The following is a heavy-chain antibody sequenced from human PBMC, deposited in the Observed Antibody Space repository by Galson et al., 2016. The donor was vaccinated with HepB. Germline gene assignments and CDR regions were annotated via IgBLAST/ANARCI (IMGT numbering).Heavy chain of an antibody. D-gene: IGHD3-10*01. CDR1: GFTFSNYW. Sequence: SLRLSCAASGFTFSNYWMRWVRQAPGKGLVWVSRINSDVSSTSYADSVKGRFTISRDTAKNTLYLQMNSLRAEDTAVYYCARGGFILSLYYMDVWGKGTTVTVSS. CDR3: ARGGFILSLYYMDV. V-gene: IGHV3-74*01. J-gene: IGHJ6*03. CDR2: INSDVSST.